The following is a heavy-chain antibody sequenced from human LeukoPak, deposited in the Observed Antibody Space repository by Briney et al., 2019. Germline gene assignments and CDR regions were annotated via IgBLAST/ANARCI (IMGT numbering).Heavy chain of an antibody. CDR3: ARDVACYRADY. J-gene: IGHJ4*02. CDR2: INKEGSDI. V-gene: IGHV3-7*04. Sequence: PGGSLRLSCAASGFSFSSHWMTWVRQAPGKGLEWVANINKEGSDIHYVDSVKGRFTISRDNAKNSLYLQMNSLRAEDTAVYYCARDVACYRADYWGQGTPVTVSS. CDR1: GFSFSSHW. D-gene: IGHD1-14*01.